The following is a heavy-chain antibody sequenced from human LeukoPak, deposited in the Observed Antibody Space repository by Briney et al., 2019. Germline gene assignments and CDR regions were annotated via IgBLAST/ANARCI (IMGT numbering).Heavy chain of an antibody. D-gene: IGHD1-20*01. CDR3: ARDQDNWNDGGEGFDP. Sequence: SETLSLTCTVSGGSISSSSYYWGWIRQPPGKGLEWIGSIYYSGSTYYNPSLKSRVTISVDTSKNQFSLKLSSVTAADTAVYYCARDQDNWNDGGEGFDPWGQGTLVTVSS. V-gene: IGHV4-39*07. CDR1: GGSISSSSYY. J-gene: IGHJ5*02. CDR2: IYYSGST.